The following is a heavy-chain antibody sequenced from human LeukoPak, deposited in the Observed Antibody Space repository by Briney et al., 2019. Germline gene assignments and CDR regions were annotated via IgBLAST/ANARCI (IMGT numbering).Heavy chain of an antibody. V-gene: IGHV4-59*01. CDR2: IYYSGST. D-gene: IGHD5-12*01. Sequence: SETLSLTCTVSGGPISSYYWSWIRQPPGKGLEWIGYIYYSGSTNYNPSLKSRVTISVDTSKNQFSLKLSSVTAADTAVYYCARGHPYSGYDNWFDPWGQGTLVSVSS. CDR1: GGPISSYY. CDR3: ARGHPYSGYDNWFDP. J-gene: IGHJ5*02.